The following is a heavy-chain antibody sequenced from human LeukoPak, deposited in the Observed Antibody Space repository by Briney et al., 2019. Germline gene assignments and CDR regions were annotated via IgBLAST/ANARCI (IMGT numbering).Heavy chain of an antibody. CDR2: VTGSGGST. J-gene: IGHJ5*02. Sequence: GGSLRLSCAASGFTFSSYAMSWVRQAPGKGLEWVSAVTGSGGSTYYADSVKGRFTISRDNSKNTLCLQMNSLRAEDTAVYYCAKDPYGDYSWFDPWGQGTLVTVSS. D-gene: IGHD4-17*01. CDR1: GFTFSSYA. V-gene: IGHV3-23*01. CDR3: AKDPYGDYSWFDP.